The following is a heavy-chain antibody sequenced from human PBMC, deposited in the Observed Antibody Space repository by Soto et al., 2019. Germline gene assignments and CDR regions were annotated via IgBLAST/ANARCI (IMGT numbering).Heavy chain of an antibody. CDR2: IIPILGIA. V-gene: IGHV1-69*02. CDR3: AGVVVVPAAIGAFDI. J-gene: IGHJ3*02. Sequence: QVQLVQSGAEVKKPGSSVKVSCKASGGTFSSYTISWVRQAPGQGLEWMGRIIPILGIANYAQKFQGRVTITADKSTSTAYMELSSLRSEDTAVYSCAGVVVVPAAIGAFDIWGQGTMVTVSS. CDR1: GGTFSSYT. D-gene: IGHD2-2*02.